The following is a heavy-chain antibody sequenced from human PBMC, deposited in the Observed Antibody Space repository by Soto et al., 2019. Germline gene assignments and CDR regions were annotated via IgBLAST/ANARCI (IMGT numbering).Heavy chain of an antibody. J-gene: IGHJ4*02. V-gene: IGHV4-39*01. D-gene: IGHD3-3*01. CDR2: IYYSGST. CDR3: ARGHGGVTVFGAPGHFED. CDR1: SGSISSGSYY. Sequence: SETLSLTCTVSSGSISSGSYYWGWIRQPPGKGLEWIGSIYYSGSTYYNPSLKSRVTISVDTSKNQFSLKLTSVTAADTAVYFCARGHGGVTVFGAPGHFEDWGQGTLVTVSS.